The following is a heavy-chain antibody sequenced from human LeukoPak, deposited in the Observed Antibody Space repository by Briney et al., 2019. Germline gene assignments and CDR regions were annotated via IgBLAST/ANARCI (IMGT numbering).Heavy chain of an antibody. J-gene: IGHJ5*02. V-gene: IGHV3-21*01. Sequence: PGGSLRLSCAASGFTFSSYSMNWVRQAPGKGLEWVSSISSSNSYIYYADSVKGRFTISRDNAKNSLYLQMNSLRAEDTAVYYCARDPADSGWYARYNWFDPWGQGTLVTVSS. CDR1: GFTFSSYS. D-gene: IGHD6-19*01. CDR2: ISSSNSYI. CDR3: ARDPADSGWYARYNWFDP.